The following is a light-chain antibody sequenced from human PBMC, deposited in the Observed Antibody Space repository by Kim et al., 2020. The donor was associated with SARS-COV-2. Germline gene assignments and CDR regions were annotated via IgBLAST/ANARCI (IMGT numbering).Light chain of an antibody. J-gene: IGKJ4*01. CDR1: QSVDSS. CDR3: QQYKNWPLT. Sequence: VSPGDRDTLSCRASQSVDSSLAWYQQNPGQAPRLLIYGSSTRATGIPARFSGSGSGTEFTLTISSLQSEDIAVYYCQQYKNWPLTFGGGTKVDIK. V-gene: IGKV3-15*01. CDR2: GSS.